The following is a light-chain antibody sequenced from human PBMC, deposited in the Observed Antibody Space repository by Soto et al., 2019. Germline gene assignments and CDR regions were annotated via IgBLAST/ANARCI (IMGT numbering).Light chain of an antibody. CDR2: DDR. Sequence: SYELTQPPSVSVAPGQTATITCGGNNLETYSVHWYQHRPGQAPVVVVYDDRDRPSGIPERFSGSNSGNTATLTISRVEAGDEADYYCQVWDSSSDHVVFGGGTQLTVL. J-gene: IGLJ7*01. CDR1: NLETYS. CDR3: QVWDSSSDHVV. V-gene: IGLV3-21*02.